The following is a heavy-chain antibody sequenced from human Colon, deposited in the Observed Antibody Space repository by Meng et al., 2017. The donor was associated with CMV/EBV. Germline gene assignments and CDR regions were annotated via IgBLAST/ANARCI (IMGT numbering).Heavy chain of an antibody. J-gene: IGHJ5*01. D-gene: IGHD2-21*02. CDR3: VKEVFPVTPKVNWFDS. Sequence: GESLKISCAASTFPFNIYALQWVRQAPGKGLEWVAVISYDGVNQHYADSVKGRFTISRDNSKNTLFLQMNSLRIEDTAVYYCVKEVFPVTPKVNWFDSWGQGVLVTVSS. CDR1: TFPFNIYA. CDR2: ISYDGVNQ. V-gene: IGHV3-30*18.